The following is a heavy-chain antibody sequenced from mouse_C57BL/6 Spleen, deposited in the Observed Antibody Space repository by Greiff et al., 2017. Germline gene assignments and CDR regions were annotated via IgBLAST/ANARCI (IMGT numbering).Heavy chain of an antibody. CDR1: GFTFSSYG. D-gene: IGHD2-5*01. CDR2: ISSGGSYT. Sequence: EVHLVESGGDLVKPGGSLKLSCAASGFTFSSYGMSWVRQTPDKRLEWVATISSGGSYTYYPDSVKGRFTISRDNAKNTLYLQMSSLKSEDTAMYYCARHGKSNGWFAYWGQGTLVTVSA. V-gene: IGHV5-6*01. CDR3: ARHGKSNGWFAY. J-gene: IGHJ3*01.